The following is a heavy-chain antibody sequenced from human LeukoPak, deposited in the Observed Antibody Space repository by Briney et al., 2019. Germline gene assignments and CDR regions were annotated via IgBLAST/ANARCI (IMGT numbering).Heavy chain of an antibody. D-gene: IGHD1-20*01. Sequence: GRSLRLSCVASGFTLRSYSMASVGQAPGKGVEWVSVINDSGGYTASAAPVKGRLTISRDNSKNTLHLHMSSLRAEDTAVYFCAKDSGITGIQRPFDYWGQGTLVTVSS. CDR1: GFTLRSYS. CDR3: AKDSGITGIQRPFDY. J-gene: IGHJ4*02. CDR2: INDSGGYT. V-gene: IGHV3-23*01.